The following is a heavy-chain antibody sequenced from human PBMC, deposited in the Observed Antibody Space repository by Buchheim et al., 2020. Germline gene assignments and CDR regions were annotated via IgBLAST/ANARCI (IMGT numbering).Heavy chain of an antibody. J-gene: IGHJ5*02. CDR2: ICYTGST. V-gene: IGHV4-39*01. D-gene: IGHD1-26*01. Sequence: QLQLQESSPGLVKPSETLSLTCAVSGASISSSSYCWGWIRQPPGKGLEWIGSICYTGSTYYNPSLRSRVTISVDTSNTQFSLKLSSVTAADTAVYYCARHVKGSYSLNWFDPWGQGTL. CDR1: GASISSSSYC. CDR3: ARHVKGSYSLNWFDP.